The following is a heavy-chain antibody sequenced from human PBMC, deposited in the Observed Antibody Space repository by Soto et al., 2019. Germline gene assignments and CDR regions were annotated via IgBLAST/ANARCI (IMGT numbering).Heavy chain of an antibody. D-gene: IGHD6-13*01. J-gene: IGHJ5*02. Sequence: SVKVSCKASGGTFSSYAISWVRQAPGQGLEWMGGIIPIFGTANYAQKFQGRVTITADESTSTAYMELSSLRSEDTAVYYCARDPEAVAAAGTISWFDPWGQGTLVTVSA. CDR2: IIPIFGTA. CDR3: ARDPEAVAAAGTISWFDP. CDR1: GGTFSSYA. V-gene: IGHV1-69*13.